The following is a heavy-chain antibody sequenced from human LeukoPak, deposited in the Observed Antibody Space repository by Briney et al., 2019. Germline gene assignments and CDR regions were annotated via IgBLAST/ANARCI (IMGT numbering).Heavy chain of an antibody. CDR2: INHSGST. D-gene: IGHD3-10*01. Sequence: SETLSLTCAVYGGSFSGYYWSWIRQPPGKGLEWIGEINHSGSTNYNPSLKSRVTISVDTSKNQFSLKPSSVTSADTAVYYCARSYPNYYGSGSRINWFDPWGQGTLVTVSS. CDR3: ARSYPNYYGSGSRINWFDP. V-gene: IGHV4-34*01. J-gene: IGHJ5*02. CDR1: GGSFSGYY.